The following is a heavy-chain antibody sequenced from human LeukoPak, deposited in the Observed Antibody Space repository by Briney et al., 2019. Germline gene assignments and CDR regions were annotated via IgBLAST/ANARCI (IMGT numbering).Heavy chain of an antibody. CDR2: ISDSGTTI. Sequence: GGSLSLSFAASGFTLSNYEMNWVRQAPGKGLEWVSHISDSGTTIYYADSVKGRFTISRDNAKNSLYLQMNSLRAEDTAVYYCARESYGSGWYYYFDYWGQGALVTVSS. CDR3: ARESYGSGWYYYFDY. D-gene: IGHD6-19*01. CDR1: GFTLSNYE. J-gene: IGHJ4*02. V-gene: IGHV3-48*03.